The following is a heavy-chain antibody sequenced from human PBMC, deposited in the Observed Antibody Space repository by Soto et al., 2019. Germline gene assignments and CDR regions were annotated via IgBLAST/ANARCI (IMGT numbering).Heavy chain of an antibody. J-gene: IGHJ4*02. CDR3: ARGGGYCTPTSCAINS. D-gene: IGHD2-8*01. CDR1: RFSFSSYE. CDR2: VSLTGDRT. Sequence: GGSLRLSCVASRFSFSSYEMSWVRQAAGKGLEWVSRVSLTGDRTNYAGSVKGRFTVSRDNFKNTLYLEMDSLRPEDTAIYYCARGGGYCTPTSCAINSWGRGTPVTVSS. V-gene: IGHV3-23*01.